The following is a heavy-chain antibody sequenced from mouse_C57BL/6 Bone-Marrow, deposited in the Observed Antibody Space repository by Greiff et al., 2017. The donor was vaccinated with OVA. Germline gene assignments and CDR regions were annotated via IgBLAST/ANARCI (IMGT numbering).Heavy chain of an antibody. CDR1: GFNIKDDY. J-gene: IGHJ2*01. CDR2: IDPENGDT. Sequence: EVKLQESGAELVRPGASVKLSCTASGFNIKDDYMHWVKQRPEQGLEWIGWIDPENGDTEYASKFQGKATITADTSSNTAYLQLSSLTSEDTAVYYCTTLSNYYFDYWGQGTTLTVSS. V-gene: IGHV14-4*01. CDR3: TTLSNYYFDY. D-gene: IGHD2-5*01.